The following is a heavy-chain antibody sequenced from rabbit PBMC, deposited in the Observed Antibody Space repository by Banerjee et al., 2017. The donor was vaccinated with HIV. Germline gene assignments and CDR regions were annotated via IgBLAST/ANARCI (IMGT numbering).Heavy chain of an antibody. J-gene: IGHJ4*01. CDR2: IDPVFGST. D-gene: IGHD3-1*01. Sequence: QEQLVESGGGLVKPEGTLKLSCTASGFDFSRYGVSWVRQAPGKGLEWIGYIDPVFGSTYYASWVNGRFTISSHNAQNTLYLQLNSLTAADTATYFCVRDTWNFNLWGQGTLVTVS. CDR1: GFDFSRYG. V-gene: IGHV1S47*01. CDR3: VRDTWNFNL.